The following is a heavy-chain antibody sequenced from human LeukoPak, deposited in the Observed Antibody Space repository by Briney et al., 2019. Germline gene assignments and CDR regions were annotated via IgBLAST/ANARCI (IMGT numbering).Heavy chain of an antibody. V-gene: IGHV3-72*01. Sequence: GGSLRLSCAVSGFTFSDHYMDWVRQAPGKGLEWVGRTRNKTKSYSTEYAASVKGRFTISRDDSKNSLYLQMNSLKTEDTAVYYCGRGLADWGQGTLVTVSS. CDR1: GFTFSDHY. CDR3: GRGLAD. J-gene: IGHJ4*02. CDR2: TRNKTKSYST.